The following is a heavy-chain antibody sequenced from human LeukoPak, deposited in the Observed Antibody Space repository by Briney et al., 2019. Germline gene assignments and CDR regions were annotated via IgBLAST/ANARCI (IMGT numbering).Heavy chain of an antibody. CDR3: ARTVDITSGMDV. J-gene: IGHJ6*02. V-gene: IGHV3-23*01. Sequence: PSGYLSFTCAASAFTVCRFDMSWDRPGPGKGLKWLSGVSVGGDTTHNADSVKGRFTVSRDNSKNTLFLQMNSLRAEDTAAYYCARTVDITSGMDVWGQGTTVTVSS. CDR2: VSVGGDTT. CDR1: AFTVCRFD. D-gene: IGHD3-16*01.